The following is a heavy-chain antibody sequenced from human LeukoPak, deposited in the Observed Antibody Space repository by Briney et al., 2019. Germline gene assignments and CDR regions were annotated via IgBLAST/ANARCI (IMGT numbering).Heavy chain of an antibody. CDR2: INHSGST. V-gene: IGHV4-34*01. CDR1: GGSFSGYY. CDR3: ARKDIVVVPAAMRGAIDY. Sequence: SETLSLTCAVYGGSFSGYYWSWIRQPPGKGLEWIGEINHSGSTNYNPSLKSRVTISVDTSKIQFSLKLSSVTAADTAVYYCARKDIVVVPAAMRGAIDYWGQGTLVTVSS. D-gene: IGHD2-2*01. J-gene: IGHJ4*02.